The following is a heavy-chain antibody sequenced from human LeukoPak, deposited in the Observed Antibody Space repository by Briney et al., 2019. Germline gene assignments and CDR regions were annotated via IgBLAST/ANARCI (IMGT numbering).Heavy chain of an antibody. Sequence: SETLSLTCTVSGGSISSYYWSWIRQPAGKGMEWIGRIYTSGSTNYNPSLKSRVTMPVDTSKNQFSLKLSSVTAADTAVYYCARGISSGWYGAFDIWGQGTMVTVSS. CDR3: ARGISSGWYGAFDI. V-gene: IGHV4-4*07. CDR2: IYTSGST. CDR1: GGSISSYY. J-gene: IGHJ3*02. D-gene: IGHD6-19*01.